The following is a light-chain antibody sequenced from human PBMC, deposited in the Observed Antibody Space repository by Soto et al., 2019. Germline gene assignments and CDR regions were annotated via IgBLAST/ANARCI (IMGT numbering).Light chain of an antibody. CDR2: SAS. CDR1: QFINRY. J-gene: IGKJ1*01. Sequence: DIQMTQSPSSLSASVGDSVTITCRASQFINRYVSWYQQKPGKVPKLLIYSASSLQSGVPSRFGGSRSGTNFPLTISSLQPEDFATYYCQQCYNPPWTFGLGTTVEVK. CDR3: QQCYNPPWT. V-gene: IGKV1-39*01.